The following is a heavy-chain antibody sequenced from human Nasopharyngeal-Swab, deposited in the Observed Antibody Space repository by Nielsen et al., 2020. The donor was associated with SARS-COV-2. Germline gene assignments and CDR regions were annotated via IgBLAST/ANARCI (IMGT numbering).Heavy chain of an antibody. CDR2: IYYSGST. CDR3: ARGFKGNSSGYYYWDY. Sequence: SATLSLTCAVSGGSISSGGYYWSWIRPHPGKGLEWIGYIYYSGSTYYNPSLKSRITMAVDTSKTKFSLKLSSVTAADTAVYYCARGFKGNSSGYYYWDYWGQGTLVTVSS. CDR1: GGSISSGGYY. V-gene: IGHV4-31*11. D-gene: IGHD3-22*01. J-gene: IGHJ4*02.